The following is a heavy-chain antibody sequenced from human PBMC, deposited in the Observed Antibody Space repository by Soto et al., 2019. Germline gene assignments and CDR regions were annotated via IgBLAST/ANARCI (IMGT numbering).Heavy chain of an antibody. CDR3: GAGNWFDP. CDR1: GFTFSDYA. Sequence: EVQLLESGGGLVQPGGSLRLSCAASGFTFSDYAMSWVRQSPGKGLEWVSGISNSGASTYYADSVKARFTISRDNSKKTVYLQMNSLRAEDTALYYCGAGNWFDPWGQGTLVTVSS. J-gene: IGHJ5*02. D-gene: IGHD6-19*01. CDR2: ISNSGAST. V-gene: IGHV3-23*01.